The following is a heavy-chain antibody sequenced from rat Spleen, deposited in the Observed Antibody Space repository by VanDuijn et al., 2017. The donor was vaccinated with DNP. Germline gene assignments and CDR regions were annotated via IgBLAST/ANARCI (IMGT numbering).Heavy chain of an antibody. J-gene: IGHJ2*01. CDR2: ISPSGGST. CDR3: ARRKNYGLSYYFDY. V-gene: IGHV5-25*01. D-gene: IGHD1-6*01. Sequence: EVQLVESGGGLVQPGRSLKLSCAAAGFTFSNSDMARVRPAPTKGLAWVASISPSGGSTYYRDSVKGRFTVARDNAKSSLHLQMDSLRSEDTATYYCARRKNYGLSYYFDYWGQGVMVTVSS. CDR1: GFTFSNSD.